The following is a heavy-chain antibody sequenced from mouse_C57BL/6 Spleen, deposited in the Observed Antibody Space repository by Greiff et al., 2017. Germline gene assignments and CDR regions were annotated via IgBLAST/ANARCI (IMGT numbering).Heavy chain of an antibody. V-gene: IGHV5-17*01. Sequence: EVKLMESGGGLVKPGGSLKLSCAASGFTFSDYGMHWVRQAPEKGLEWVAYISSGSSTIYYADTVKGRITISRDNAKNTLFLQMTSLRSEDTAMYYCAKPIYYDYDAAYWGQGTLVTVSA. CDR3: AKPIYYDYDAAY. J-gene: IGHJ3*01. D-gene: IGHD2-4*01. CDR2: ISSGSSTI. CDR1: GFTFSDYG.